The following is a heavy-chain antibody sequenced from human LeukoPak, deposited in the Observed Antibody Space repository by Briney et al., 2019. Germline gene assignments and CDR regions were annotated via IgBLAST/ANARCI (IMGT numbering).Heavy chain of an antibody. CDR1: GFTGSSNY. CDR3: ARPPGAPAGTADAFDI. V-gene: IGHV3-53*01. Sequence: GGSLRRSSAGHGFTGSSNYMSWDRQAPGQGLKWFSGLYSGGSTYYADFVEGLFTISEDTTKNTLYLPMNSLRAEDTAVYYCARPPGAPAGTADAFDIWGQGTMVTVSS. CDR2: LYSGGST. J-gene: IGHJ3*02. D-gene: IGHD6-13*01.